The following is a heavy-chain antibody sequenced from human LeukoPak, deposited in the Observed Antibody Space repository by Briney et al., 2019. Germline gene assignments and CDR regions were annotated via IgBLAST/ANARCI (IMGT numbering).Heavy chain of an antibody. CDR2: ISSSSSYI. CDR1: GFTFSSYS. J-gene: IGHJ4*02. D-gene: IGHD3-3*01. V-gene: IGHV3-21*01. CDR3: ARDYDFWSGYSYYFDY. Sequence: GGSLRLSCAASGFTFSSYSMNWVRQAPGKGLEWVSSISSSSSYIYYADSVKGRFTISRDNAKNSLYLQMNSLRAEDTAVYYCARDYDFWSGYSYYFDYWGQGTLVTVSS.